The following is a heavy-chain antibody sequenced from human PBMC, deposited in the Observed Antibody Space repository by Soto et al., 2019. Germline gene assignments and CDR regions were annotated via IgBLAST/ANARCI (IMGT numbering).Heavy chain of an antibody. CDR2: ISGSGGST. Sequence: LRLSCAASGFTFSSYAMSWVRQAPGKGLEWVSAISGSGGSTYYADSVKGRFTISRDNSKNTLYLQMNSLRAEDTAVYYCAKGYDFWSGSNWFDPWGQGTLVTVSS. J-gene: IGHJ5*02. CDR3: AKGYDFWSGSNWFDP. CDR1: GFTFSSYA. V-gene: IGHV3-23*01. D-gene: IGHD3-3*01.